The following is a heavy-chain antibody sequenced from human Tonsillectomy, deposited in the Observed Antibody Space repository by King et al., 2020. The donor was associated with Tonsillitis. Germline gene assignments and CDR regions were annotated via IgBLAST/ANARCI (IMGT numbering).Heavy chain of an antibody. D-gene: IGHD3-22*01. V-gene: IGHV4-59*01. Sequence: QLQESGPGLVKPSETLSLTCTVSGGSINSYYWSWIRQPPGKGLEWIVYIYYSGSTKYNPSLKSRVPISVDTSKNQFSLRLSSVTAADTAVYYCARVSSDFYDSSGYHGFDIWGQGTMVTVSS. CDR1: GGSINSYY. J-gene: IGHJ3*02. CDR3: ARVSSDFYDSSGYHGFDI. CDR2: IYYSGST.